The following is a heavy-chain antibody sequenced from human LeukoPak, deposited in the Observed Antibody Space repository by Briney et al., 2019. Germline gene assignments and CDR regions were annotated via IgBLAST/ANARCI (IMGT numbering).Heavy chain of an antibody. CDR2: ISYDGSNK. J-gene: IGHJ4*02. Sequence: AGSLTLTCAASGFTFSSYAMHWVGQAPGKGLEWVAVISYDGSNKYYADSVKGRFTISRDNSKNTLYLQLNSLRAEDTAVYYCGRGGYSSSAKVYFDYWGQGTLVTVSS. V-gene: IGHV3-30*01. CDR1: GFTFSSYA. D-gene: IGHD6-6*01. CDR3: GRGGYSSSAKVYFDY.